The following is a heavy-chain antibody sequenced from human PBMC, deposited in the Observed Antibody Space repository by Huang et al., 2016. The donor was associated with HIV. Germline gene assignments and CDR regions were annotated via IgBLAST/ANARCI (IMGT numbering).Heavy chain of an antibody. CDR2: IYYKGST. CDR1: GGSIRSSDYH. D-gene: IGHD3-10*01. J-gene: IGHJ6*03. CDR3: ARHREGPVAYYSGWGSHLNYMDV. V-gene: IGHV4-39*01. Sequence: QLLLQESGPGLVKPSEALALTCAVSGGSIRSSDYHWGWIRQPPGKGLEWIGSIYYKGSTHYSPSLKSPVTIAVDTSKNLFFLNLTAMTAADTAVYYCARHREGPVAYYSGWGSHLNYMDVWGRGRTVVVSS.